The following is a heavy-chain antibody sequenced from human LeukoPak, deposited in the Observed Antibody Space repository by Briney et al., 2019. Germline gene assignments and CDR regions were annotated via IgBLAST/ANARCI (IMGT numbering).Heavy chain of an antibody. CDR2: IYHSGST. CDR1: GYSISSGYY. Sequence: SETLSLTCAVSGYSISSGYYWGRIRQPPGKGLEWIGSIYHSGSTYYNPSLKSRVTISVDTSKNQFSLKLSSVTAADTAVYYCARLRGLGSPRARYYDSSGLYYWYFDLWGRGTLVTVSS. D-gene: IGHD3-22*01. J-gene: IGHJ2*01. CDR3: ARLRGLGSPRARYYDSSGLYYWYFDL. V-gene: IGHV4-38-2*01.